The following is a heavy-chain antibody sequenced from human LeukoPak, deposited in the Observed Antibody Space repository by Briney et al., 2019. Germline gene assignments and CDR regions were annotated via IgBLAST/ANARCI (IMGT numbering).Heavy chain of an antibody. J-gene: IGHJ4*02. V-gene: IGHV3-48*01. D-gene: IGHD1-26*01. CDR3: ARSLLGRYDY. CDR1: GFTLSSYS. Sequence: GGSLRLSCAASGFTLSSYSMNWVRQAPGKGLEWVSYISRSSSTIYYADSVTGRFTISRDNAKNSLYLQMKCLRAEDTAVSFWARSLLGRYDYWGRGTLVTVPS. CDR2: ISRSSSTI.